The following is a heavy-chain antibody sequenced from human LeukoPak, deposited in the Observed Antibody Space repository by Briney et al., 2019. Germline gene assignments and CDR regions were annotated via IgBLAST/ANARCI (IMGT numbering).Heavy chain of an antibody. J-gene: IGHJ4*02. V-gene: IGHV3-48*04. Sequence: GRSLRLSCAASGFTFSSYAMHWVRQAPGKGLEWVSYISSGGTTIYYADSVKGRFTISRDNAQNSLYLQMNSLRAEDTAVYYCARAPGGFGELLHFDYWGQGTLVTVSS. CDR2: ISSGGTTI. CDR1: GFTFSSYA. D-gene: IGHD3-10*01. CDR3: ARAPGGFGELLHFDY.